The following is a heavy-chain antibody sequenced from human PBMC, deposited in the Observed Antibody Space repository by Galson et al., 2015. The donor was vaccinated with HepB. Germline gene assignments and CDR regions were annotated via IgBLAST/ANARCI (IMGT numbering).Heavy chain of an antibody. V-gene: IGHV4-30-4*01. CDR1: GGSISSGDYY. J-gene: IGHJ4*02. CDR2: IYYSGST. D-gene: IGHD5-12*01. Sequence: TLSLTCTVSGGSISSGDYYWSWIRQPPGKGLEWIGYIYYSGSTYYNPSLKSRVTISVDTSKNQFSLKLSSVTAADTAVYYCARTQGYSGYDFDYWGQGTLVTVSS. CDR3: ARTQGYSGYDFDY.